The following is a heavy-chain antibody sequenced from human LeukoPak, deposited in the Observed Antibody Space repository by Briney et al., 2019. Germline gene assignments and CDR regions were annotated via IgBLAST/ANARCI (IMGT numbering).Heavy chain of an antibody. Sequence: GRSLRLSCAASGFTFSSYAMHWVRQAPGKGLEWVAVISYDGSNKYYADSVKGRFTISRDNSKNTLYLQMNSLRAEDTAVYYCARGDYFDWLPAFDYWGQGTLVTVSS. CDR1: GFTFSSYA. V-gene: IGHV3-30-3*01. CDR2: ISYDGSNK. D-gene: IGHD3-9*01. J-gene: IGHJ4*02. CDR3: ARGDYFDWLPAFDY.